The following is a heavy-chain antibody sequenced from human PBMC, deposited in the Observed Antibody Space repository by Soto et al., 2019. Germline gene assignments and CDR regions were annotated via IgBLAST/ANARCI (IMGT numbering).Heavy chain of an antibody. Sequence: SVKVSCKASGGTFSSYAISWVRQAPGQGLEWMGGIIPIFGTANYAQKFQGRVTITADESTSTAYMELSSLRSEDTAVYYCARDYYGSGSYYSKKNYYYYGMDVWGQGTTVTVSS. D-gene: IGHD3-10*01. CDR3: ARDYYGSGSYYSKKNYYYYGMDV. V-gene: IGHV1-69*13. CDR2: IIPIFGTA. CDR1: GGTFSSYA. J-gene: IGHJ6*02.